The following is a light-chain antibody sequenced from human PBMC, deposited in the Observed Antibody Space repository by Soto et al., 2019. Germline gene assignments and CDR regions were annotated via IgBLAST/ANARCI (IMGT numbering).Light chain of an antibody. V-gene: IGLV2-14*01. Sequence: QSALAQPASVSGSPGQSITISCTGTSSDVGLYDYVSWYQQHPGKAPQLMIYAVSNRPSGVSNRFSASKSGNTASLFISGLQAEAEADYYRSSYPSDSSHVPGSGTKVTVL. CDR1: SSDVGLYDY. CDR3: SSYPSDSSHV. J-gene: IGLJ1*01. CDR2: AVS.